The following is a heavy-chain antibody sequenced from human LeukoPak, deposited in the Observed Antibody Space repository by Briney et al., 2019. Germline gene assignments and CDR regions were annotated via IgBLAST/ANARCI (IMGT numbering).Heavy chain of an antibody. D-gene: IGHD3-10*01. CDR3: ARQVMVHCWFDP. CDR2: IYTSGST. V-gene: IGHV4-4*09. Sequence: SETLSLTCTVSGSSIGSYYWSWIRQPPGKGLEWIGYIYTSGSTNYNPSLKSRVTISVDTSKNQFSLKLSSVTAADTAVYYCARQVMVHCWFDPWGQGTLVTVSS. CDR1: GSSIGSYY. J-gene: IGHJ5*02.